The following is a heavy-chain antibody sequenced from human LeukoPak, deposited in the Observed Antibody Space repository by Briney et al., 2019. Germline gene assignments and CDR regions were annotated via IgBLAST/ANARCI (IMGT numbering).Heavy chain of an antibody. CDR1: GFTISGFW. Sequence: GGSLRLSCAASGFTISGFWMHWVRQVPGEGLVWVARMNSAGTTINYADSVKGRFTISGDNVRNTLHLQMNNLSLEDTAVYFCIREVQVRASASLGLWGRGTLVTVS. V-gene: IGHV3-74*01. J-gene: IGHJ4*01. D-gene: IGHD1-1*01. CDR3: IREVQVRASASLGL. CDR2: MNSAGTTI.